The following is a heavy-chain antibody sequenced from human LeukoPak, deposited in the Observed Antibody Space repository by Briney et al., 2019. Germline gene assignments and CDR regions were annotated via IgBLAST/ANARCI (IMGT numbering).Heavy chain of an antibody. V-gene: IGHV4-59*12. D-gene: IGHD6-13*01. CDR3: ARDRVSSWLNYFDY. Sequence: SETLSLTCTVSGGSISSYYWSWIRQPPGKGLEWIGSIYYSGSTYYNPSLKSRVTISVDTSKNQFSLKLSSVTAADTAVYYCARDRVSSWLNYFDYWGQGTLVTVSS. CDR2: IYYSGST. CDR1: GGSISSYY. J-gene: IGHJ4*02.